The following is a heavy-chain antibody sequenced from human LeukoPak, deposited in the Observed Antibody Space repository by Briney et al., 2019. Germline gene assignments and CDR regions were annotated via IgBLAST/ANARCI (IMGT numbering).Heavy chain of an antibody. J-gene: IGHJ6*02. D-gene: IGHD6-19*01. V-gene: IGHV1-8*01. CDR3: ARGDPYSSGWYDYYGMDV. Sequence: VASVKVSCKASGYTFTSYDINWVRQATGQGLEWMGWMNPNSGNTGYAQKFQGRVTMTRNTSISTAYMELSSLRSDDTAVYYCARGDPYSSGWYDYYGMDVWGQGTTVTVSS. CDR2: MNPNSGNT. CDR1: GYTFTSYD.